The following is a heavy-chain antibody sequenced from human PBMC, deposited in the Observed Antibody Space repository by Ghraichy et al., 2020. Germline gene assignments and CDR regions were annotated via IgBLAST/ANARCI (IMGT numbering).Heavy chain of an antibody. D-gene: IGHD2-2*01. CDR2: ISDSGGST. CDR3: AKPHEFCVSISCYFDY. CDR1: GFTFSSFA. V-gene: IGHV3-23*01. J-gene: IGHJ4*02. Sequence: GGSLRLSCAASGFTFSSFAMSWVRQAPGKGLEWVSVISDSGGSTYYADSVKGRFTISRDNSKNTLYLQMNSLRAEDTAVYYCAKPHEFCVSISCYFDYWGQGTLVTVSS.